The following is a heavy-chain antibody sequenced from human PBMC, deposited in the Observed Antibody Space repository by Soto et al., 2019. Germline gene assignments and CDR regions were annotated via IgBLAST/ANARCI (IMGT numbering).Heavy chain of an antibody. V-gene: IGHV4-31*03. Sequence: SETLSLTCTFSGGSISSGGYYWSWIRQHPGKGLEWIGYIYYSGSTYYNPSLKSRVTISVDTSKNQFSLKLSSVTAADTAVYYCARDLGGYDFGYCSGGSCYSYGGFDYWGQGTLVTVSS. D-gene: IGHD2-15*01. J-gene: IGHJ4*02. CDR1: GGSISSGGYY. CDR3: ARDLGGYDFGYCSGGSCYSYGGFDY. CDR2: IYYSGST.